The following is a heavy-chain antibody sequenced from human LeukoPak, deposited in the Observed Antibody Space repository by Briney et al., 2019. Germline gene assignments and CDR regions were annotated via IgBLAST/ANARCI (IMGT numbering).Heavy chain of an antibody. CDR2: IYYSGST. Sequence: KPSETLSLTCTVSGGSISSYYWSWIRQPPGKGLEWIGYIYYSGSTNYNPSLKSRVTISVDTSKNQFSLKLSSVTAADTAMYYCARNRLPTVVTPFGYYYYYMGVWGKGTTVTVSS. D-gene: IGHD4-23*01. CDR3: ARNRLPTVVTPFGYYYYYMGV. V-gene: IGHV4-59*08. CDR1: GGSISSYY. J-gene: IGHJ6*03.